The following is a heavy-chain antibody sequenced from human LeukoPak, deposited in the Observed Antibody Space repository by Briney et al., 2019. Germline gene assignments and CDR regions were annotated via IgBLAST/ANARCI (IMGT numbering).Heavy chain of an antibody. CDR2: SGSGGST. Sequence: GGSLRLSCAASGFTFSSYAMNWVRQAPGKGPEGVSGSGSGGSTYYADSVKGRFTISRDNSKNTMYLQMNSLRAEDTAIYYCAKDFSSRATILVDYWGQGTLVTVSS. J-gene: IGHJ4*02. CDR3: AKDFSSRATILVDY. CDR1: GFTFSSYA. D-gene: IGHD5-24*01. V-gene: IGHV3-23*01.